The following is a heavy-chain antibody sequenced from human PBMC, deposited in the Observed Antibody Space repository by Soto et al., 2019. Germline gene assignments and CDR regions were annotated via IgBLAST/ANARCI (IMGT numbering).Heavy chain of an antibody. J-gene: IGHJ5*02. CDR2: IGQDGSQR. CDR3: ASARHIGP. CDR1: GFTFSNYW. V-gene: IGHV3-7*01. D-gene: IGHD2-21*01. Sequence: GGSLRLSCTASGFTFSNYWMSRVRQAPGKGLEWVANIGQDGSQRYYVDSVKGRFTISRDNAENSLYLQMNSLRAEDTAIYYCASARHIGPWGQGTLVTVSS.